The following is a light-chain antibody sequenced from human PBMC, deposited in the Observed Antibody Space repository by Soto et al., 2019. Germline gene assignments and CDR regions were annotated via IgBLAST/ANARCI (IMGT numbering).Light chain of an antibody. CDR1: SSDVGGYNY. J-gene: IGLJ3*02. Sequence: QSVLTQPASVSGSPGQSITISCTGTSSDVGGYNYVSWYQQHPGKAPKLMIYEVSNRPSGVSNRFSGSKSGNTASLTISGLQAEDEADYYCSSYTSSSTLVFGGGNKVTVL. CDR2: EVS. V-gene: IGLV2-14*01. CDR3: SSYTSSSTLV.